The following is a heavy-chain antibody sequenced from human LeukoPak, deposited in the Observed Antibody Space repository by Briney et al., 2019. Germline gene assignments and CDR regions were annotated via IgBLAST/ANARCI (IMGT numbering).Heavy chain of an antibody. J-gene: IGHJ4*02. D-gene: IGHD4-17*01. CDR1: GGSISSGSYY. V-gene: IGHV4-61*02. CDR2: IYTSGST. Sequence: SQTLSLTCTVSGGSISSGSYYWSWIRQPAGKGLERIGRIYTSGSTNYNPSLKSRVTISVDTSKNQFSLKLGSVTAADTAVYYCARVGRTGGFDYWGQGTLVTVSS. CDR3: ARVGRTGGFDY.